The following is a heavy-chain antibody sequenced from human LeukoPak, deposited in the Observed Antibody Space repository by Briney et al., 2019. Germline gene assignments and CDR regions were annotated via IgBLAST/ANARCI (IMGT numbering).Heavy chain of an antibody. J-gene: IGHJ4*02. V-gene: IGHV3-30*02. Sequence: PGGSLRLSCAASGFTFSSYGMHWVRQAPGKGLEWVAFIRYDGSNKYYGDSVKDRFTISRDNSKNTLYLQMNSLRADDTAVYYCATDSSPDFWGQGTLVTVSS. CDR3: ATDSSPDF. CDR2: IRYDGSNK. D-gene: IGHD3-22*01. CDR1: GFTFSSYG.